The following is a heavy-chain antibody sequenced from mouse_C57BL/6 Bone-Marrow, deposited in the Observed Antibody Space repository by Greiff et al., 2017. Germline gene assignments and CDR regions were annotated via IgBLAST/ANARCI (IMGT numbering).Heavy chain of an antibody. V-gene: IGHV1-85*01. CDR3: ARDYGSSYWYFDV. D-gene: IGHD1-1*01. CDR1: GYTFTSYD. Sequence: VQLQQSGHELVKPGASVKLSCKASGYTFTSYDINWVKQRPGQGLEWIGWIYPRDGSTKYNEKFKGKATLTVDTSSSTAYMELHSLTSEDSAVYFCARDYGSSYWYFDVWGTGTTVTVSS. J-gene: IGHJ1*03. CDR2: IYPRDGST.